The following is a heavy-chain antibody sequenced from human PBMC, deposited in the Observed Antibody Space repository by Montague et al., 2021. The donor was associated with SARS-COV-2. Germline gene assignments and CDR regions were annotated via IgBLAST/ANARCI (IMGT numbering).Heavy chain of an antibody. CDR3: ARVGRQQLGRLSGMDV. Sequence: SETLSLTCTVSGGSISSSCYYWVWIRQPQGKGLKWIGSLYYSGSTYYNPSLQSRVTISVDTSKNQFSLNLSSVTAADTAVYYCARVGRQQLGRLSGMDVWGQGTTVTVSS. D-gene: IGHD6-13*01. V-gene: IGHV4-39*07. CDR2: LYYSGST. J-gene: IGHJ6*02. CDR1: GGSISSSCYY.